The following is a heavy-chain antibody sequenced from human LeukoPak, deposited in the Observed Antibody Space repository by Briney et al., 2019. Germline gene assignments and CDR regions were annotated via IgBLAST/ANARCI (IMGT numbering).Heavy chain of an antibody. J-gene: IGHJ4*02. Sequence: PGGSLRLSCAASGFSFSDHYMDWVRLAPGKGLERVGRIRNKANSYGTEYAASVKGRFTISRDDSKDSLYLQMNSLRFEDTALYYCTRVRLGAATRYFDYWGQGTLVTVS. CDR2: IRNKANSYGT. CDR3: TRVRLGAATRYFDY. CDR1: GFSFSDHY. D-gene: IGHD1-26*01. V-gene: IGHV3-72*01.